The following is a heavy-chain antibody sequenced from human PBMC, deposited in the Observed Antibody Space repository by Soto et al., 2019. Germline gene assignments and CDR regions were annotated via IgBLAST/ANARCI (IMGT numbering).Heavy chain of an antibody. D-gene: IGHD7-27*01. CDR3: GKANSKWGTGDAFDI. CDR1: GFTFNNYA. CDR2: ISGTGGST. V-gene: IGHV3-23*01. J-gene: IGHJ3*02. Sequence: EMQLLESGGGVVQPGGSLRLSCAASGFTFNNYALNWVRQAPGKGLEWVSSISGTGGSTFYAGSAKGRFTISRDNSKNTLFLQMTSLRAEDTAVSYCGKANSKWGTGDAFDIWGQGTMVTVSS.